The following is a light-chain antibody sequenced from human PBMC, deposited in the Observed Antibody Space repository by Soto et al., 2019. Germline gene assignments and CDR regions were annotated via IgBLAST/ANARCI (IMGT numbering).Light chain of an antibody. CDR3: KQYGTSPFS. V-gene: IGKV3-20*01. J-gene: IGKJ3*01. CDR1: QSVNNNY. Sequence: EIVLTQSPGTLSLSPGEGATLSCRASQSVNNNYLAWYQQRPGQAPRLLIYGASSRPNGVPDRFFGSGSGTDFTLTINRREPEDFVVFFCKQYGTSPFSFGPGTTADI. CDR2: GAS.